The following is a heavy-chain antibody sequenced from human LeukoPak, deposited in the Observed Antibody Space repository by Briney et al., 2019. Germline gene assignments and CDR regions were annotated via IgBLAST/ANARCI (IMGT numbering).Heavy chain of an antibody. Sequence: PGGSLRLSCAASGFTFSSYAMHWVRQAPGKGLEWVAVISYDGSNKYYADSVKGRFTISRDNSKNTLYLQMNSLRAEDTAAYYCARAAGANDFWFGEFLYDYWGQGTLVTVSS. CDR3: ARAAGANDFWFGEFLYDY. CDR2: ISYDGSNK. J-gene: IGHJ4*02. V-gene: IGHV3-30-3*01. CDR1: GFTFSSYA. D-gene: IGHD3-10*01.